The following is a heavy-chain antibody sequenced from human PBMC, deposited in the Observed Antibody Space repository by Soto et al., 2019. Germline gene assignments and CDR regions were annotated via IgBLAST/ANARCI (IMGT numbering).Heavy chain of an antibody. CDR2: LSFDGTNQ. CDR1: GFASSTFN. D-gene: IGHD2-2*01. Sequence: GGSLRLSCAASGFASSTFNLHWVRRVPGKGLEWVAALSFDGTNQFYADSVKGRFTISRDKSKNTVYLQMDSLRLEDTAVYYCARDPRYSTSWYFDFWGQGTLVTVSS. CDR3: ARDPRYSTSWYFDF. V-gene: IGHV3-30-3*01. J-gene: IGHJ4*02.